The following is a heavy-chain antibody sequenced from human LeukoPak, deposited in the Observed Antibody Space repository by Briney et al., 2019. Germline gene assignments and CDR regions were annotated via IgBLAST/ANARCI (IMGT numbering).Heavy chain of an antibody. J-gene: IGHJ4*02. CDR2: IKSKTDGGTT. V-gene: IGHV3-15*01. CDR3: TRRYYDFWGGYFFFDY. D-gene: IGHD3-3*01. Sequence: GGSLRLSCAASGFTFSNAWMSWVRQAPGEGLEWVGRIKSKTDGGTTDYAAPVKGRFTISRGDSKNTLYLQMNSLKTEDTAVYYCTRRYYDFWGGYFFFDYWGQGTLVTVS. CDR1: GFTFSNAW.